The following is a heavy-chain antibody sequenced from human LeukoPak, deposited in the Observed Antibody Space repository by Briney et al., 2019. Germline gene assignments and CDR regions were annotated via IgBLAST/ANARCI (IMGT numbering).Heavy chain of an antibody. J-gene: IGHJ4*02. CDR1: GFTFNIYW. CDR2: ISSDGSIT. Sequence: AGGSLRLSCAASGFTFNIYWMHWVRQAPGKGLVWVSLISSDGSITIYADSVKGRFTISRDNAKNTVYLQMNSLRVEDTAVYYCARRVGSSESSYYFDYWGQGTLVTVSS. V-gene: IGHV3-74*01. D-gene: IGHD3-22*01. CDR3: ARRVGSSESSYYFDY.